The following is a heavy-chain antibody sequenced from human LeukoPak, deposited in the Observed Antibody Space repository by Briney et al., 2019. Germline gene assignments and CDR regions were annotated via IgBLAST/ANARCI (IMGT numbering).Heavy chain of an antibody. Sequence: PGGSLRLSCSVSGFTFSSYAMHWVRQAPGKGLEYVSAISSNRGSTYYADSVKGRFTISRDNSKNTLYLQMSSLRAEDTAVYYCVKDKNGRSQNFDYWGQGTLVTVSS. J-gene: IGHJ4*02. V-gene: IGHV3-64D*06. CDR1: GFTFSSYA. D-gene: IGHD2-15*01. CDR2: ISSNRGST. CDR3: VKDKNGRSQNFDY.